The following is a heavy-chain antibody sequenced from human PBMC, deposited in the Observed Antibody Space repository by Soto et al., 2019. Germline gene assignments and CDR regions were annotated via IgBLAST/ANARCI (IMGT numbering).Heavy chain of an antibody. CDR1: GFTFSSYE. CDR2: ISSSGSTI. J-gene: IGHJ4*01. V-gene: IGHV3-48*03. D-gene: IGHD2-2*02. Sequence: EVQLVESGGGLVQPGGSLRLSCAASGFTFSSYEMNWVRQAPGKGLEWVSYISSSGSTIYYADSVKGRFTISSDNAKNSLYLQMNSLRAEDTAVYYCARELYENGGDFDSLGHGTLVTFSS. CDR3: ARELYENGGDFDS.